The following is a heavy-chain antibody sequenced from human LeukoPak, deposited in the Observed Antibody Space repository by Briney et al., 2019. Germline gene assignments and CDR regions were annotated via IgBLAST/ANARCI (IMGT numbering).Heavy chain of an antibody. J-gene: IGHJ4*02. D-gene: IGHD2-15*01. Sequence: SETPSLTCAVYGGSFSGYYWSWIRQPPGKGLEWIGEINHSGSTNYNASLKSRVTISVDTSKNQFSLKLSSVTAADTAVYYCARDALGRQGWATGATGSGFWGQGTLVTVSS. CDR3: ARDALGRQGWATGATGSGF. CDR2: INHSGST. V-gene: IGHV4-34*01. CDR1: GGSFSGYY.